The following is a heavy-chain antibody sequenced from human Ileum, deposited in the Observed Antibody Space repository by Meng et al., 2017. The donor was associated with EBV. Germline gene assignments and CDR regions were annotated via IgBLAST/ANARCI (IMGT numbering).Heavy chain of an antibody. CDR2: IYHSGST. D-gene: IGHD6-19*01. CDR3: ARVGQWLPIDY. V-gene: IGHV4-4*02. Sequence: VRLQEAGPGLLKPSGTLSLTCAVSGGSISSSNWWSWVRQPPGKGLEWIGEIYHSGSTNYNPSLKSRVTMSVDKSKNQFSLNLSSVTAADTAVYYCARVGQWLPIDYWGQGTLVTVSS. CDR1: GGSISSSNW. J-gene: IGHJ4*02.